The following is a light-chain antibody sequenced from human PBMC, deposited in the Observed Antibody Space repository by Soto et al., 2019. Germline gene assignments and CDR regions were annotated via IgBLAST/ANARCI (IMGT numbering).Light chain of an antibody. CDR3: QQYNNWPPWT. V-gene: IGKV3-15*01. CDR1: QSVSSN. CDR2: GAS. J-gene: IGKJ1*01. Sequence: EIVMTQSPATLSVSPGERATLSCRASQSVSSNLAWYQQKPGQAPRLLIYGASTRATGIPARFSGSGSGTEFTLTISSLQSEDFAVYCCQQYNNWPPWTLGQGTKVDIK.